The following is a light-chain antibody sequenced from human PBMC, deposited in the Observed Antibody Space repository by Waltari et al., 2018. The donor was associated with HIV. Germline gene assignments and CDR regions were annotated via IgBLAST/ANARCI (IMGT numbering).Light chain of an antibody. CDR1: QNINNW. J-gene: IGKJ2*01. CDR2: KAS. CDR3: QQYNTYSYT. Sequence: DIQMTQSPSTLSASVGDRVTITCRASQNINNWLAWYQQKPGKAPKVLIYKASALQGGVPSRFNGSGSGTEFTLTISSLQPDDFATYYCQQYNTYSYTFGQGTKLEIK. V-gene: IGKV1-5*03.